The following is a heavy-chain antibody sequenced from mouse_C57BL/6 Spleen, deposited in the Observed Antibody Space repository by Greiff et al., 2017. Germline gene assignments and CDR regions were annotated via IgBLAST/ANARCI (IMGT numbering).Heavy chain of an antibody. CDR1: GYTFTSYW. CDR3: ARGAIYDDYDYWYFDV. D-gene: IGHD2-4*01. V-gene: IGHV1-64*01. CDR2: IHPNSGST. J-gene: IGHJ1*03. Sequence: QVQLQQPGAELVKPGASVKLSCKASGYTFTSYWMHWVKQRPGQGLEWIGMIHPNSGSTNYNEKFKIKATLTVDKSSSTAYMQLSSLTSEDSAVYYCARGAIYDDYDYWYFDVWGTGTTVTVSS.